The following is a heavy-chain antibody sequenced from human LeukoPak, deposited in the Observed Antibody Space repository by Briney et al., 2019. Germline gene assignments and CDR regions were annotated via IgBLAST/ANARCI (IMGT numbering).Heavy chain of an antibody. Sequence: SETLSLTCTVSGGSISSGYYWGWIRQPPGKGLEWIANIYHSGNTYYNPSLKSRVTISVDTSRNQFSLKLSSVTAADAAVYYCALQPARRLSWFDPWGQGTLVTVSS. D-gene: IGHD2-2*01. J-gene: IGHJ5*02. V-gene: IGHV4-38-2*02. CDR2: IYHSGNT. CDR1: GGSISSGYY. CDR3: ALQPARRLSWFDP.